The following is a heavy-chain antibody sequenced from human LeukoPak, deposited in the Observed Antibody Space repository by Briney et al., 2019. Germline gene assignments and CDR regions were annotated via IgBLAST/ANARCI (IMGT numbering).Heavy chain of an antibody. Sequence: GASVKVSCKASGYTFTSYGISLVRQAPGQGLEWMGWISAYNGNTNYAQKLQGRVTMTTDTSTSTAYMELRSLRSDDTAVYYCARSAVVIAHNADWFDPWGQGTLVTVSS. CDR2: ISAYNGNT. CDR1: GYTFTSYG. J-gene: IGHJ5*02. D-gene: IGHD2-21*01. CDR3: ARSAVVIAHNADWFDP. V-gene: IGHV1-18*01.